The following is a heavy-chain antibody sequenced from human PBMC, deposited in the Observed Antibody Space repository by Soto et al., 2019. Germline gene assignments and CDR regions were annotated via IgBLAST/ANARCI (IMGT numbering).Heavy chain of an antibody. CDR2: INHSGST. D-gene: IGHD5-12*01. J-gene: IGHJ6*03. CDR3: ALDSGYDQYYYYYMDV. Sequence: PSETLSLTCAVYGGSFSGYYWSWIRQPPGKGLEWIGEINHSGSTNYNPSLKSRVTISVDTSKNQFSLKLSSVTAADTAVYYCALDSGYDQYYYYYMDVWGKGTTVTVSS. V-gene: IGHV4-34*01. CDR1: GGSFSGYY.